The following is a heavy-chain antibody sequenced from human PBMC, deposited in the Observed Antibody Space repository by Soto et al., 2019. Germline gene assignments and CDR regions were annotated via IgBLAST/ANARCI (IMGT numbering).Heavy chain of an antibody. D-gene: IGHD3-10*01. CDR2: IYHSGST. Sequence: SETLSLTCAVSSGSISSSNWWSWVRQPPGKGLEWIGEIYHSGSTNYNPSLKSRVTISVDKSKNQFSLKLSSVTAADTAVYYCARITREGSGRNWFDPWGQGTLVTVSS. CDR3: ARITREGSGRNWFDP. CDR1: SGSISSSNW. V-gene: IGHV4-4*02. J-gene: IGHJ5*02.